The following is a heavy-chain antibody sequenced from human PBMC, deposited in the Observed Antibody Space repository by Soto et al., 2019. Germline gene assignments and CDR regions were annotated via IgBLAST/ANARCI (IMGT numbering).Heavy chain of an antibody. CDR2: IDPSDSYT. J-gene: IGHJ6*02. V-gene: IGHV5-10-1*01. CDR3: ARGGSGYYYGAQGYRGVYYYYGMDV. CDR1: GYSVTSYW. Sequence: PGESLKISCKGSGYSVTSYWISWVRQMPGKGLEWMGRIDPSDSYTNYSPSFQGHVTISADKSISTAYLQWSSLKASDTAMYYCARGGSGYYYGAQGYRGVYYYYGMDVWGQGTTVTVSS. D-gene: IGHD3-22*01.